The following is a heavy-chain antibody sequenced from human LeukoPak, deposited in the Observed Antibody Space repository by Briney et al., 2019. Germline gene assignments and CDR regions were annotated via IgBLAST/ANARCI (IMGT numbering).Heavy chain of an antibody. CDR1: GFTFSSYS. D-gene: IGHD6-19*01. J-gene: IGHJ4*02. V-gene: IGHV3-21*01. Sequence: GGSLRLSCAASGFTFSSYSMNWVRQAPGKGLEWVSSISSSSSYIYYADSVKGRFTISRDNAKNSLYLQMNSLRAEDTAVYYCARDRGMAVAGTWDYWGQGTLVTVSS. CDR3: ARDRGMAVAGTWDY. CDR2: ISSSSSYI.